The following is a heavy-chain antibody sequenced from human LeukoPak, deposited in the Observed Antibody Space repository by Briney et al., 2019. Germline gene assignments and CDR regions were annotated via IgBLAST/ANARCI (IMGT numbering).Heavy chain of an antibody. CDR2: NYHSGST. D-gene: IGHD2-2*01. J-gene: IGHJ4*02. CDR3: GGLWRSSTSCRD. CDR1: GYSISSGYY. V-gene: IGHV4-38-2*01. Sequence: SETLSLTCAVSGYSISSGYYWGWIRQPPGKVLEWIGSNYHSGSTYYNPSLKSRVTISVDTSKNQFFMKMSPVAAAATALYYWGGLWRSSTSCRDWGQGTLVTVSS.